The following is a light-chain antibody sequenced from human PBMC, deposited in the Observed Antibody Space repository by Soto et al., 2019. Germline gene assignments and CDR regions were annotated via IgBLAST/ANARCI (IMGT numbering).Light chain of an antibody. Sequence: DIQMTQSPSTLSASVGDRVTITCRASQSISPWLAWYQQKPGKPPNLLIYKASSLESGVPARFSGSGSGTEFTLTISSLQPDDFATYYCLQYNTYLWTFGQGTKVEIK. V-gene: IGKV1-5*03. J-gene: IGKJ1*01. CDR3: LQYNTYLWT. CDR1: QSISPW. CDR2: KAS.